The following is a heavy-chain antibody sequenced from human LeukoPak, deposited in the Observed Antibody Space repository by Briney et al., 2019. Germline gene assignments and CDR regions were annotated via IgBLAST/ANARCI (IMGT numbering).Heavy chain of an antibody. CDR1: GFSFSSYA. CDR2: ISSGGHT. D-gene: IGHD1-1*01. Sequence: GGSLRLSCAASGFSFSSYAMSWARQAPGKGLEWVSGISSGGHTYYADSVKGRVNISRDNFKNTMYLQMNSLRAEDTAVYYCAKVGASFYYGMDVWGQGTTVTVSS. J-gene: IGHJ6*02. V-gene: IGHV3-23*01. CDR3: AKVGASFYYGMDV.